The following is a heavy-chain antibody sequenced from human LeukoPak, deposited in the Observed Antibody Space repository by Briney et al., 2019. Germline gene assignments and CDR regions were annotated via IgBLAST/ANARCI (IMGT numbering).Heavy chain of an antibody. CDR1: AFSFNNAW. V-gene: IGHV3-15*01. D-gene: IGHD3-16*01. J-gene: IGHJ4*02. CDR2: IKSKSDGETT. Sequence: RGSLRLSYAASAFSFNNAWLTWVRQAPRKGLDWVGRIKSKSDGETTGYAAPVKGRFTISRDDSKKTLLLHMNGLKPDDTAVYYCTSGRPITSGFEYWGQGTLVTVS. CDR3: TSGRPITSGFEY.